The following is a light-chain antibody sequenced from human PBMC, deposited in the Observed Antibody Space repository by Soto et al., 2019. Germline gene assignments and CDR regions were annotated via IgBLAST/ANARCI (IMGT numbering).Light chain of an antibody. CDR1: QGISNY. CDR3: QKYDSAHWT. J-gene: IGKJ1*01. CDR2: AAS. V-gene: IGKV1-27*01. Sequence: DIQMTQSPSSLSASVRDRVTITCRASQGISNYLAWYQQKPGKVPKLLIYAASTLQSGVPSRFSGSGSGTDFTLTISSMQPEDVATYYCQKYDSAHWTFGQGNKVEIK.